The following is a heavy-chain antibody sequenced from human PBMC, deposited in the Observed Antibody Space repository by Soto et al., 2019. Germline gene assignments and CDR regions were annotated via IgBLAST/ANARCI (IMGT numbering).Heavy chain of an antibody. D-gene: IGHD3-22*01. CDR2: IYYSGST. V-gene: IGHV4-59*01. J-gene: IGHJ4*02. Sequence: SETLSLTCTVSGGSISSYYWSWIRQPPGKGLEWIGYIYYSGSTNYNPSLKSRVTISVDTSKNQFSLKLSSVTAADTAVYYCARAYYYDSSGYHDNWGPGTLVTVSS. CDR1: GGSISSYY. CDR3: ARAYYYDSSGYHDN.